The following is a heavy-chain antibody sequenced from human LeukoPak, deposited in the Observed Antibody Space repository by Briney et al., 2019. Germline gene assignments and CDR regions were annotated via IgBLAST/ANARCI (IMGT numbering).Heavy chain of an antibody. CDR2: IIPILGIA. J-gene: IGHJ4*02. Sequence: SVKVSCKASGGTFSSYAISWVRQAPGQGLEWMGRIIPILGIANYAQKFQGRVTITAEKSTSTAYMELSSLRSEDTAVYYCARDPSPAYYYGPGSYWLGYWGQGTLVTVSS. V-gene: IGHV1-69*04. D-gene: IGHD3-10*01. CDR1: GGTFSSYA. CDR3: ARDPSPAYYYGPGSYWLGY.